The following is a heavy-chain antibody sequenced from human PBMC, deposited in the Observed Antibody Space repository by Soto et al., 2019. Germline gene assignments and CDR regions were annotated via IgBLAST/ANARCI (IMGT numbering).Heavy chain of an antibody. D-gene: IGHD3-10*01. Sequence: GGSLRLSCAASGFTFSSYGMHWVRQAPGKGLEWVAVISYDGSNKYYADSVKGRFTISRDNSKNTLYLQMNSLRAEDTAVYYCAKGPFGVQWFDPWGQGTLVTVS. J-gene: IGHJ5*02. V-gene: IGHV3-30*18. CDR2: ISYDGSNK. CDR3: AKGPFGVQWFDP. CDR1: GFTFSSYG.